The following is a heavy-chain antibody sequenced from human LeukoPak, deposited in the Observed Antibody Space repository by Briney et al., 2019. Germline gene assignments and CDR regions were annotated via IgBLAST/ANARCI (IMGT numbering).Heavy chain of an antibody. CDR2: IYHSGST. V-gene: IGHV4-30-2*01. D-gene: IGHD5-18*01. CDR1: GGSISSGGYS. Sequence: SQTLSLTCAVSGGSISSGGYSWSWIRQPPGKGLEWIGYIYHSGSTYYNPSLKSQVTISVDRSKNQFSLKLSSVTAADTAVYYCARSLGYSYGFGYWGQGTLVTVSS. CDR3: ARSLGYSYGFGY. J-gene: IGHJ4*02.